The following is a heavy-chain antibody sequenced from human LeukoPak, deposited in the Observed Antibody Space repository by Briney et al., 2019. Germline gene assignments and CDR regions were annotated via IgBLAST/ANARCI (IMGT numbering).Heavy chain of an antibody. CDR1: GYTYTSYY. V-gene: IGHV1-46*01. Sequence: ASVKVSCKSSGYTYTSYYMHWLRQAPGQGLEWMGIINTSGGSTSYAQKFQGRLIMTRDTSTSTVYMELSSLRSEDTAVYYCASELSRGDEGFDYWGQGTLVTVSS. J-gene: IGHJ4*02. D-gene: IGHD3-10*01. CDR2: INTSGGST. CDR3: ASELSRGDEGFDY.